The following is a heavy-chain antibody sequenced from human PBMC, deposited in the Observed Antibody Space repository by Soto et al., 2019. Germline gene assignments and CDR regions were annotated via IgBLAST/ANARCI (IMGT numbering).Heavy chain of an antibody. CDR1: GGTFSSYT. CDR3: AREAAYYGSGSYEYYFDY. CDR2: IIPILGIA. J-gene: IGHJ4*02. V-gene: IGHV1-69*02. Sequence: QVQLVQSGAEVKKPGSSVKVSCKASGGTFSSYTIRWVRQAPGQGLEWMGRIIPILGIANYAQKFQGRVTITADKSTSTAYMELSSLRSEDTAVYYCAREAAYYGSGSYEYYFDYWGQGTLVTVSS. D-gene: IGHD3-10*01.